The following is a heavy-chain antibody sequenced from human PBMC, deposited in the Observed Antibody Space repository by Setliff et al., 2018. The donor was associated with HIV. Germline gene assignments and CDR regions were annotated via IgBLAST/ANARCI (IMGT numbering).Heavy chain of an antibody. CDR2: ITGSGKTI. CDR3: ALAGRAVYY. Sequence: PGGSLRLSCAASGFTFSTHEMNWVRQAPGKGLEWVSYITGSGKTIYYADSVKGRFTISRDNAKNSLYLQMNSLRAEDTAVYYRALAGRAVYYWGQGTLVTVSS. V-gene: IGHV3-48*03. D-gene: IGHD6-19*01. J-gene: IGHJ4*02. CDR1: GFTFSTHE.